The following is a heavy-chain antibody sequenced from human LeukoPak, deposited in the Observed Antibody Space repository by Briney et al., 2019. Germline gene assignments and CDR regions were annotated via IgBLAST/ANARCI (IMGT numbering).Heavy chain of an antibody. J-gene: IGHJ4*02. V-gene: IGHV5-51*01. Sequence: GESLKISCKGSGYIFTSYWIGWVRQMPGKGLEWMGIINPGDSETRYSPSFQGQVTISAGKFSTTAYLQWSTLKASDTAIYYCARLSSSTSGGDYWGQGTLVTVSS. D-gene: IGHD2-2*01. CDR1: GYIFTSYW. CDR2: INPGDSET. CDR3: ARLSSSTSGGDY.